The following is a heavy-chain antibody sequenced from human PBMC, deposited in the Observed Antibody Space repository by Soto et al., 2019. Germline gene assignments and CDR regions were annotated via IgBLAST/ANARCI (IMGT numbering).Heavy chain of an antibody. V-gene: IGHV1-24*01. CDR3: AREAARNYGDYVAYYYDVDV. Sequence: ASVKVSCKVSGYTLTELSMHWVRQAPGKGLEWMGGFDPEDGETIYAQKFQGRVTVTEDTSTDTAYMELSSLRSEDTAVYYCAREAARNYGDYVAYYYDVDVWGKGTTVTVSS. J-gene: IGHJ6*03. D-gene: IGHD4-17*01. CDR2: FDPEDGET. CDR1: GYTLTELS.